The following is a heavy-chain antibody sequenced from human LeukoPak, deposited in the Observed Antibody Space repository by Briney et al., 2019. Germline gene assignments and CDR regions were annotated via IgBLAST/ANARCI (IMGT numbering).Heavy chain of an antibody. J-gene: IGHJ4*02. Sequence: VKVSCKASGYTFTSYGISWVRQAPGQGLEWMGWISAYNGNTNYAQKLQGRVTMTTDTSTSTAYMELRSLRSDDTAVYYCARHQVPRYYYDSSGYYGRAYFDYWGQGTLVTVSS. V-gene: IGHV1-18*01. D-gene: IGHD3-22*01. CDR3: ARHQVPRYYYDSSGYYGRAYFDY. CDR1: GYTFTSYG. CDR2: ISAYNGNT.